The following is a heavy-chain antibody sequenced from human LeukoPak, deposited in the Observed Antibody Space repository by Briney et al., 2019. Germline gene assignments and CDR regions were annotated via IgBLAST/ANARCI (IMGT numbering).Heavy chain of an antibody. Sequence: ASETLSLTCTVSGGSISSSSYYWGWIRQPPGKGLEWIGSIYYSGSTYYNPSLKSRVTISVDTSKNQFSLKLSSVTAADTAVYYCATYYRASSFDYWGQGTLVTVSS. CDR1: GGSISSSSYY. J-gene: IGHJ4*02. D-gene: IGHD2-21*01. CDR3: ATYYRASSFDY. CDR2: IYYSGST. V-gene: IGHV4-39*01.